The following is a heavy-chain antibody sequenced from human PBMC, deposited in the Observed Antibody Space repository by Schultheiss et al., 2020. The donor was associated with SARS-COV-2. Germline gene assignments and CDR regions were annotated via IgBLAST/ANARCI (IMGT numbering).Heavy chain of an antibody. D-gene: IGHD1-26*01. CDR2: ISSYNGNT. J-gene: IGHJ3*02. V-gene: IGHV1-18*04. Sequence: ASVKVSCKASGYTFTSYGIIWVRQAPGQGLEWMGWISSYNGNTNYAQKLQGRVTMTTDTSTNAAYMELRSLRSDDTAVYYCARDRWGSSGSLDAFDIWGQGTMVTVSS. CDR1: GYTFTSYG. CDR3: ARDRWGSSGSLDAFDI.